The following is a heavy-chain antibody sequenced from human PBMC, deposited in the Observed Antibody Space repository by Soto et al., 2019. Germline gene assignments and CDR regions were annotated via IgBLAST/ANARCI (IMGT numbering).Heavy chain of an antibody. Sequence: TLSLPCTVSGGPISSGCYCWSFIRQHPGKGLESIRYIYYSGSTYYNPSLKSRVTISVDTSKNQFSLKLSSVTAADTAVYYCAIYDSSGSRGFQHWGQGTLVTVSS. D-gene: IGHD3-22*01. CDR2: IYYSGST. V-gene: IGHV4-31*03. CDR1: GGPISSGCYC. J-gene: IGHJ1*01. CDR3: AIYDSSGSRGFQH.